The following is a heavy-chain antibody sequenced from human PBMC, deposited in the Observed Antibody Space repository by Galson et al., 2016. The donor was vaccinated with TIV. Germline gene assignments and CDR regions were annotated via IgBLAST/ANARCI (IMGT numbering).Heavy chain of an antibody. CDR1: GDSVSSNSAA. CDR3: ARATPSVFGIIMTLDS. D-gene: IGHD3-16*01. J-gene: IGHJ4*02. Sequence: CAISGDSVSSNSAAWNWLRQSPSRGLEWLGRTFYRSKWYNDYAPSVKSRITINPDTSKNQFSLQLNSVTPEDTAVYYCARATPSVFGIIMTLDSWGQGTLFPVS. CDR2: TFYRSKWYN. V-gene: IGHV6-1*01.